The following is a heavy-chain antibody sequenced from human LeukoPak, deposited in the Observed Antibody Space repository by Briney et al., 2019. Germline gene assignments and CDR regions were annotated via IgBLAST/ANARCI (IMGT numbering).Heavy chain of an antibody. CDR2: IYYNGIT. CDR1: GGSISSYY. Sequence: SETLSLTCTVSGGSISSYYWSWIRQPAGKGLEYIGYIYYNGITNYNPSLRSRVTISVDTSKNQFSLRLSSVTAADTAVYYCARWDYDGSGYRKFDFWGQGTLVTVSS. J-gene: IGHJ4*02. CDR3: ARWDYDGSGYRKFDF. D-gene: IGHD3-22*01. V-gene: IGHV4-59*08.